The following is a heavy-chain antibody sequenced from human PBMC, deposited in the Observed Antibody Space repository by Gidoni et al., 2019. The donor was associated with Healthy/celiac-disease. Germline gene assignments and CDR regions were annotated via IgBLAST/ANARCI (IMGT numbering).Heavy chain of an antibody. CDR3: ARGGRDGYQYDAFDI. V-gene: IGHV1-46*01. J-gene: IGHJ3*02. D-gene: IGHD5-12*01. CDR2: INPSGGST. CDR1: GYTFTSYY. Sequence: QVQLVQSGAEVKKPGASVTVSCKASGYTFTSYYMHWVRQAPGQGLEWMGIINPSGGSTSYAQKFQGRVTMTRDTSTSTVYMELSSLRSEDTAVYYCARGGRDGYQYDAFDIWGQGTMVTVSS.